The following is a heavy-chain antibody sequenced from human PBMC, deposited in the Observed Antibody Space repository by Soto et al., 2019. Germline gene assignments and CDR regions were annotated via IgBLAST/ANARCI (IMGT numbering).Heavy chain of an antibody. CDR1: RGSFSRYY. D-gene: IGHD5-12*01. CDR3: ARAPAWLRPFNYFDY. V-gene: IGHV4-34*01. CDR2: INHSGST. Sequence: SETLSLTCAVYRGSFSRYYLSGIRQPAGKGLEWIGEINHSGSTNYNPSLKSRVTISVDTSKNQFSLKVSSVSAAETAVYYCARAPAWLRPFNYFDYWGQGTLVTVSS. J-gene: IGHJ4*02.